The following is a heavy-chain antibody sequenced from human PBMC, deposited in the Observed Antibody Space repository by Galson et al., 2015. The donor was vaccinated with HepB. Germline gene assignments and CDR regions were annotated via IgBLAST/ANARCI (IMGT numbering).Heavy chain of an antibody. Sequence: SLRLSCAASGFTFSSHAMHWVRQLPGKGLEWVAVISYDGSKTYFADSLKGRFFISRDNSNNTLHLQMHSLRADDTALYYCARGQYYDFWSGYFRPVDYWGQGALVTVSS. CDR3: ARGQYYDFWSGYFRPVDY. D-gene: IGHD3-3*01. V-gene: IGHV3-30*04. CDR2: ISYDGSKT. CDR1: GFTFSSHA. J-gene: IGHJ4*02.